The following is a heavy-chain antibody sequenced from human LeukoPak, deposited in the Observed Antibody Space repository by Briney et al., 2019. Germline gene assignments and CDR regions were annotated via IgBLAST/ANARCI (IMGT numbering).Heavy chain of an antibody. J-gene: IGHJ4*02. CDR3: ARDSLPMAVTGPFDH. Sequence: GGSLRLSCAASGFSFSPYAMHWVRQAPGKGLEWVALISNDGNKKYYADSVKGQFTISRDNSKSALYLQMNSLRAEDTAIYYCARDSLPMAVTGPFDHWGQGALVTVSS. V-gene: IGHV3-30*03. CDR1: GFSFSPYA. D-gene: IGHD6-19*01. CDR2: ISNDGNKK.